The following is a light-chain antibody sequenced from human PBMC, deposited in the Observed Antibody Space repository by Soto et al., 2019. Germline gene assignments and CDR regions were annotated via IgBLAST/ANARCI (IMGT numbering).Light chain of an antibody. Sequence: QSALTQTASVSGSPGQSITISCIGTSSDVGGFNYVSWYQQHPGKAPKLMIYEVSSRPSGVSDRFSGSKSGNTASLTISGLQSEDEADYYCTSYTTSSTQVFGGGTKLTVL. CDR1: SSDVGGFNY. CDR2: EVS. V-gene: IGLV2-14*03. CDR3: TSYTTSSTQV. J-gene: IGLJ2*01.